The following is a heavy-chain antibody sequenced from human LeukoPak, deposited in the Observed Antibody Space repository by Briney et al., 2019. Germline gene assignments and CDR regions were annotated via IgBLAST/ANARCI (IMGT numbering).Heavy chain of an antibody. CDR1: GGSIGYYY. CDR2: FYDSGTT. J-gene: IGHJ3*02. V-gene: IGHV4-59*01. D-gene: IGHD6-19*01. Sequence: PSETLSLTCTVSGGSIGYYYWSWIRQSPGKGLEWLGYFYDSGTTNYNPSLKSRLTISVVTSKTQFSLKLYSVTAADTAVYYCARAGYVSGSVCAFDIWGQGTVVTVSS. CDR3: ARAGYVSGSVCAFDI.